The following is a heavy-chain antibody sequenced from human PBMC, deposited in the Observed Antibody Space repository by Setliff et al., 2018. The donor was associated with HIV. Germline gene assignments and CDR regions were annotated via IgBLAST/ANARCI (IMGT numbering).Heavy chain of an antibody. Sequence: PGGSLRLSCTASGFTFSDSVMHWVRQPPGKGLEWVAAISVDGSSKFYADSVKGRFTISRDNSRNTLYLQMNSLRDEDTAVYYCARGPQQTGWYGGACDVWGQGTMVTVSS. CDR3: ARGPQQTGWYGGACDV. V-gene: IGHV3-30*01. CDR1: GFTFSDSV. J-gene: IGHJ3*01. D-gene: IGHD6-19*01. CDR2: ISVDGSSK.